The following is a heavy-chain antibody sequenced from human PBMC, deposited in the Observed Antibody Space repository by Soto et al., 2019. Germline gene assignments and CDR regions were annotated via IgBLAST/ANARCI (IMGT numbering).Heavy chain of an antibody. Sequence: EVQLLESGGGLVQPGGSLRLSCAASGITFSTYAMRWVRQAPGTGLERVSVISESGGGTYYADSVKGRFTISRDNSKNTLYLQMNSLRAEDTAVYYCATLRILVDPTGWGQGTTVTVSS. D-gene: IGHD2-15*01. CDR1: GITFSTYA. V-gene: IGHV3-23*01. J-gene: IGHJ6*02. CDR3: ATLRILVDPTG. CDR2: ISESGGGT.